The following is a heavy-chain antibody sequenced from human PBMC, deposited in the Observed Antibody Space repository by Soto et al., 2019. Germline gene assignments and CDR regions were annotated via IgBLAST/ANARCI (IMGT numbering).Heavy chain of an antibody. CDR2: IIPIFGTA. CDR1: GGTFSSYA. J-gene: IGHJ4*02. Sequence: GASVKVSCKASGGTFSSYAISWVRQAPGQGLEWMGGIIPIFGTANYAQKFQGRVTMTEDTSTDTAYMELSSLRSEDTAVYYCATYLIWSGYYGGRGFRYWGQGTLVTVSS. V-gene: IGHV1-69*06. CDR3: ATYLIWSGYYGGRGFRY. D-gene: IGHD3-3*01.